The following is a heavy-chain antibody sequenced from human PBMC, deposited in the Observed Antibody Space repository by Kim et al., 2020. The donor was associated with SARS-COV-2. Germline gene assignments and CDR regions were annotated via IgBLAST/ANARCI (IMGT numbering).Heavy chain of an antibody. CDR2: IYSGGST. V-gene: IGHV3-53*01. CDR3: WLRIGGYGSGTPLGDYYGMDV. J-gene: IGHJ6*02. Sequence: GGSLRLSCAASGFTVSSNYMSWVRQAPGKGLEWVSVIYSGGSTYYADSVKGRFTISRDNSKNTLYLQMNSLRAEDTAVYYCWLRIGGYGSGTPLGDYYGMDVWGQGTTVTVSS. D-gene: IGHD3-10*01. CDR1: GFTVSSNY.